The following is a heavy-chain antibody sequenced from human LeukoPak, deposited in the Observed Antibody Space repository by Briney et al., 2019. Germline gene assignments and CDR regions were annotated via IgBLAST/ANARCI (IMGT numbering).Heavy chain of an antibody. CDR1: GFTFSNAW. Sequence: GGSLRLSCTASGFTFSNAWMNWVRRAPGKGLEWVGRMKSKTDGGTADYAAPAKGRFTISRDDTKNTLYLQVSGLKTEDTAVYYCTTDGVILTGYLALDIWGQGTMVTVSS. CDR2: MKSKTDGGTA. V-gene: IGHV3-15*07. J-gene: IGHJ3*02. D-gene: IGHD3-9*01. CDR3: TTDGVILTGYLALDI.